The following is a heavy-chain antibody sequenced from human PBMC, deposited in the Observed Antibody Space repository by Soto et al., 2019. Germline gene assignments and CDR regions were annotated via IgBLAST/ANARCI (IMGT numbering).Heavy chain of an antibody. V-gene: IGHV3-30*04. J-gene: IGHJ4*02. CDR1: GFTFSSYA. D-gene: IGHD2-15*01. CDR2: ISYDGSNK. CDR3: AIDPLYCSGGSCYYFDD. Sequence: GGSLRLSCAASGFTFSSYAMHWVRQAPGKGLEWVAVISYDGSNKYYADSVKGRFTISRDNSKNTLYLQMNSLRAEDTAVYYCAIDPLYCSGGSCYYFDDWGQGTLVPVSS.